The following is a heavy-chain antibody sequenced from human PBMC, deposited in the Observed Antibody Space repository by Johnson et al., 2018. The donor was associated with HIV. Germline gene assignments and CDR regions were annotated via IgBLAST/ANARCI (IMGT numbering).Heavy chain of an antibody. CDR2: IKQDGREK. CDR3: ARTGRRVVVRGGAFDI. CDR1: GFTFSSYW. V-gene: IGHV3-7*05. D-gene: IGHD3-22*01. J-gene: IGHJ3*02. Sequence: LVESGGGLVQPGGSLRLSCAASGFTFSSYWMSWVRQAPGKGLEWVANIKQDGREKYDVDSVKGRFTISRDNAKNSLYLQMNSLRAEDTAVYYCARTGRRVVVRGGAFDIWGQGTLVTVSS.